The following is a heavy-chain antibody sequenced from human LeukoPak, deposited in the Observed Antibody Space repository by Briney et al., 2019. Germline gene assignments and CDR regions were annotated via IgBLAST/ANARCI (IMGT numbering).Heavy chain of an antibody. J-gene: IGHJ4*02. CDR2: INPSGGST. V-gene: IGHV1-46*01. Sequence: ASVKVSCKASGYTFTSYYMHWVRQAPGQGLEWMGIINPSGGSTSYAQKFQGRVTMTRDMSTSTVYMELSSLRSEDTAVYYCARDFPTYYDILTGYRRSANYFDYWGQGTLVTVSS. D-gene: IGHD3-9*01. CDR3: ARDFPTYYDILTGYRRSANYFDY. CDR1: GYTFTSYY.